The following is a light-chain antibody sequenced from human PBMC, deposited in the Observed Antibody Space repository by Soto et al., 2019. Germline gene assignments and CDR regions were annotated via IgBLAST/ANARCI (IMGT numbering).Light chain of an antibody. Sequence: QAVLTQPASVSGSPGQSITISCTGTISDVGSYNLVSWFQQHPGEAPKLIIYEVSDRPSGVSNRFSGSKSGNTASLTISGLQGSDEADYYCCSYAGRINWVFGGGTQLTVL. J-gene: IGLJ3*02. CDR2: EVS. CDR3: CSYAGRINWV. CDR1: ISDVGSYNL. V-gene: IGLV2-23*02.